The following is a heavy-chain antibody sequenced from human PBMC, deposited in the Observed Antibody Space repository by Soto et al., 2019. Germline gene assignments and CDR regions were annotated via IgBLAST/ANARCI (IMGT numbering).Heavy chain of an antibody. CDR3: ARGVVGATIVNY. J-gene: IGHJ4*02. CDR2: ISTSSSTI. CDR1: GFTFSSYS. Sequence: EVQLVESGGDLVQPGGSLRLSCAASGFTFSSYSMNWVRQAPGKGLEWVSYISTSSSTIYYADSVEGRFTISRDNGKNSLYLQMNSLRDDDTAIYYCARGVVGATIVNYWGLGTLVTVSS. D-gene: IGHD1-26*01. V-gene: IGHV3-48*02.